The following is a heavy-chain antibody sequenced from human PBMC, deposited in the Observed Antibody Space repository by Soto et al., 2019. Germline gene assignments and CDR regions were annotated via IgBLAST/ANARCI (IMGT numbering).Heavy chain of an antibody. Sequence: QVQLQESGPGLVKPSDTLSLTCAVSGYSISSSNWWGWIRQPPGKGLEWIGYIHYSGTTYYNPSLKSRVTMSVDTSKNQFSLQLTSVTAVDTAVYYCARREIQGPIDYWGQGTLVTVSS. D-gene: IGHD1-26*01. CDR2: IHYSGTT. CDR3: ARREIQGPIDY. CDR1: GYSISSSNW. J-gene: IGHJ4*02. V-gene: IGHV4-28*01.